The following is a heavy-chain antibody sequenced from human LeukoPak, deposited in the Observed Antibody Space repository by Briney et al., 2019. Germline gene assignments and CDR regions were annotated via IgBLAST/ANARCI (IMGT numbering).Heavy chain of an antibody. CDR3: AKASDFDSSGFPIDVFDF. CDR1: GFTFSTFD. D-gene: IGHD3-22*01. V-gene: IGHV3-23*01. J-gene: IGHJ4*02. CDR2: ISGAGGTT. Sequence: GGSLRLSCATSGFTFSTFDMSWVRQAPGKGLQWVSTISGAGGTTLFADSVKGRFSISRDNSNNKVFLQMNSLRVEDTAVYYCAKASDFDSSGFPIDVFDFWGQGLLVSVAS.